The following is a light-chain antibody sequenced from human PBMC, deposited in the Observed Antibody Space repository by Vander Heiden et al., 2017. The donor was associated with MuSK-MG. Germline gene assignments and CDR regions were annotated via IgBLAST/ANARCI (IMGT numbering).Light chain of an antibody. J-gene: IGKJ5*01. CDR2: AAS. CDR3: HRSYSTANT. Sequence: DIQMTPSPSSLSASVGDRVTITCRASQSISSYLNWYQQKPGKAPKLLIYAASSLQSPVPSRFSGSGSGTDFTLTISRLQPEDFATYYCHRSYSTANTFGQGTRMEIK. CDR1: QSISSY. V-gene: IGKV1-39*01.